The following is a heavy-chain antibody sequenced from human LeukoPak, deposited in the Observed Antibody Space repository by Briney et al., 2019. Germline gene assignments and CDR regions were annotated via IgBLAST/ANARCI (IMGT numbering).Heavy chain of an antibody. Sequence: SETLSLTCTVSSASISSYYWSWIRQPPGKGLEWIGYIYSSGSTTYNPSLQSRVTISVDTSKSQFSLKLSSVTAADTAIYYCARVGFYFDTSGYKPDFYYMDVWGKGTTVTISS. CDR1: SASISSYY. CDR3: ARVGFYFDTSGYKPDFYYMDV. D-gene: IGHD3-22*01. CDR2: IYSSGST. V-gene: IGHV4-59*01. J-gene: IGHJ6*03.